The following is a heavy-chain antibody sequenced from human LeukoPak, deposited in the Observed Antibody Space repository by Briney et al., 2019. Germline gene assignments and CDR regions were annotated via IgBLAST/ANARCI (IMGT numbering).Heavy chain of an antibody. J-gene: IGHJ4*02. V-gene: IGHV1-2*02. D-gene: IGHD3-22*01. CDR1: GYTFTSYY. CDR3: ARDSVYYDSSFQIDY. Sequence: ASVKVSCKASGYTFTSYYMHWVRQAPGQGLEWMGWINPNSGGTNYAQKFQGRVTMTRDTSISTAYMELSRLRSDDTAVYYCARDSVYYDSSFQIDYWGQGTLVTVSS. CDR2: INPNSGGT.